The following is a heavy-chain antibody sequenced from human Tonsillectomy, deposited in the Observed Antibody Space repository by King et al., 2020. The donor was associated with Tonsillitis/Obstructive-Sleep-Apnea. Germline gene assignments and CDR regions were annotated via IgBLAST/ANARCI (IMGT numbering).Heavy chain of an antibody. V-gene: IGHV4-34*01. Sequence: VQLQQWGAGLLKPSETLSLTCAVYGGSFNGYSWSWLRQPPGKGLEWIGEINHSGSTNYNPSLKSRVTISVGTSKNQFSLKLSCVTAADTAVYYCARSSGWYWFDPWGQGTLVTVSS. CDR1: GGSFNGYS. J-gene: IGHJ5*02. CDR2: INHSGST. CDR3: ARSSGWYWFDP. D-gene: IGHD6-19*01.